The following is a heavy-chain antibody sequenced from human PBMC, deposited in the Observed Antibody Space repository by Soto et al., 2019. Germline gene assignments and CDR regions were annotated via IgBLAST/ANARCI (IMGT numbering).Heavy chain of an antibody. CDR2: IIPILGIA. Sequence: QVQLVQSGAEVKKPGSSVKVSCKASGGTFSSYTISWVRQAPGQGLEWMGRIIPILGIANYAQKFQGRVTITADKSTSTAYMELSSLRSEDTAVYCCASWAVYSSHDYWGQGTLVTVSS. V-gene: IGHV1-69*02. CDR3: ASWAVYSSHDY. D-gene: IGHD5-18*01. J-gene: IGHJ4*02. CDR1: GGTFSSYT.